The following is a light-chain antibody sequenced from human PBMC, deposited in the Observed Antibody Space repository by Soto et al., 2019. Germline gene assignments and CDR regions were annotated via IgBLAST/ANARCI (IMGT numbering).Light chain of an antibody. J-gene: IGKJ1*01. V-gene: IGKV1-17*03. CDR2: AS. CDR3: LHYHSYPRT. CDR1: QDIRDY. Sequence: DIQMTQFPSAMSASVGDRVTITCRASQDIRDYLAWFQHKPGNVPKRLIYASTLQSGVPSRVSGSGSWTDFTLTITCLQPEEFATCACLHYHSYPRTFGRGTKVEIK.